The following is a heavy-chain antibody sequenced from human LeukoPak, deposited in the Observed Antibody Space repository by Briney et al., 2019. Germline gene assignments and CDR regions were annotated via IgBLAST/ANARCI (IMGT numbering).Heavy chain of an antibody. V-gene: IGHV3-11*01. CDR1: GFTFSDYY. D-gene: IGHD5-18*01. CDR3: AAGIGYSYGADTYDY. J-gene: IGHJ4*02. CDR2: ITSSGSTI. Sequence: GGSLRLSCAASGFTFSDYYMSWIRDAPGKGLEWVSYITSSGSTIYYADSVKGRFTISRDNAKDSLYLQMNSLRAEDTAVYYCAAGIGYSYGADTYDYWGQGTLVTVSS.